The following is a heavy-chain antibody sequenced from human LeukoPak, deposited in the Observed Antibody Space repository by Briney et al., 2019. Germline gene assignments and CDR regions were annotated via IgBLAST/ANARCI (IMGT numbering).Heavy chain of an antibody. CDR1: GGTFSSYA. D-gene: IGHD7-27*01. CDR2: IIPILGIA. CDR3: ARRGPGDMNAFDI. J-gene: IGHJ3*02. Sequence: SVKVSCKASGGTFSSYAISWVRQAPGQGLEWMGRIIPILGIANYAQKFQGRVTITTDESTSTAYMELSSLRSEDTAVYYCARRGPGDMNAFDIWGQGTMVTASS. V-gene: IGHV1-69*04.